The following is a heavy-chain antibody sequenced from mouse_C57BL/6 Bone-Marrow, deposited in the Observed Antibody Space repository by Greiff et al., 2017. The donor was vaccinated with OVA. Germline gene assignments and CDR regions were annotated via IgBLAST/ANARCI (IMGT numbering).Heavy chain of an antibody. V-gene: IGHV1-63*01. CDR1: GYTFTNYW. D-gene: IGHD1-1*01. J-gene: IGHJ3*01. CDR3: ARWDYAFAY. Sequence: QVQLKESGAELVRPGTSVKMSCKASGYTFTNYWIGWAKQRPGHGLEWIGDIYPGGGYTNYNEKFKGKATLTADKSSSTAYMQFSSLTSEDSAIYYCARWDYAFAYWGQGTLVTVSA. CDR2: IYPGGGYT.